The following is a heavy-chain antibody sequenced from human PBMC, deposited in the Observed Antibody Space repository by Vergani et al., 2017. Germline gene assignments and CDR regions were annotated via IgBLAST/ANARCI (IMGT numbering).Heavy chain of an antibody. D-gene: IGHD6-13*01. CDR3: VKDIATSGNYWYIDL. CDR2: INWNSDSI. Sequence: EVQLVESGGGLVQTGRSLRLSCAASGFTFDDSAMHWVRQAPGKGLEWVSGINWNSDSIAYADSVKGRFTISRDNAKNSLYLQMNSLRAENTALYYCVKDIATSGNYWYIDLWGRGTLVTVSS. CDR1: GFTFDDSA. V-gene: IGHV3-9*01. J-gene: IGHJ2*01.